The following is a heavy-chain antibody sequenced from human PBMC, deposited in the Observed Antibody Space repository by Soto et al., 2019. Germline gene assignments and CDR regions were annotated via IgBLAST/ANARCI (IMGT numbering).Heavy chain of an antibody. D-gene: IGHD2-2*02. V-gene: IGHV3-23*01. Sequence: EVQLLESGGGLVQPGGSLRLSCEASGFTFSSYAMSWVRQAPGKGLEWVSSISGSGNRTNYADSLKGRFTISRDNSRNTLNLQISSLRAADTAVYYSAKGVCSSTRCHNFDFWGQGTLVTVSS. CDR2: ISGSGNRT. J-gene: IGHJ4*02. CDR1: GFTFSSYA. CDR3: AKGVCSSTRCHNFDF.